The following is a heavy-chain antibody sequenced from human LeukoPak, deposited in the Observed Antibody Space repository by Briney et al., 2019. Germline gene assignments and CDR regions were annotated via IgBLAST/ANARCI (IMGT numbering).Heavy chain of an antibody. CDR3: ARARYDFWSGYYTAPYGMDV. J-gene: IGHJ6*02. D-gene: IGHD3-3*01. V-gene: IGHV1-46*01. CDR2: INPSGGST. CDR1: GYTFTSYY. Sequence: ASVKVSCKASGYTFTSYYMHWVRQAPGQGLEWMGIINPSGGSTSYAQKFQGRVTMTRDTSTSTVYMELSSLRSEDTAVYYCARARYDFWSGYYTAPYGMDVWGQGTTVTVSS.